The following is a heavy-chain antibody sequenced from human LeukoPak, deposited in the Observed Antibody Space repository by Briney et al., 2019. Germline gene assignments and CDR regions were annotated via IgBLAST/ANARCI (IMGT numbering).Heavy chain of an antibody. CDR1: GFSFSSHW. D-gene: IGHD6-13*01. CDR2: INTDGRTT. J-gene: IGHJ4*02. Sequence: PGGSLRLSCAASGFSFSSHWMHWVRQVPGKGLVRVSRINTDGRTTNYADSVKGRFTISRDNGKNTLYLQMNSLRADDTAVYYCARTIMAATGNDYWGQGTLVTVSS. CDR3: ARTIMAATGNDY. V-gene: IGHV3-74*01.